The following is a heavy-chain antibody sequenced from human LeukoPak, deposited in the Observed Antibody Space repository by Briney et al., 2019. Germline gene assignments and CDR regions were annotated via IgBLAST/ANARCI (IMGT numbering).Heavy chain of an antibody. V-gene: IGHV1-2*02. CDR2: MNPNSGGT. CDR3: ATSRGGTSFDY. D-gene: IGHD2-2*01. Sequence: ASVKVSCKASGYTFTDYYVHWVRQATGQGLEWMGWMNPNSGGTNYAQRFQGRVTMTRDTSISTAYMELTRLRFDDTAVFYCATSRGGTSFDYWGQGTLVTVSS. CDR1: GYTFTDYY. J-gene: IGHJ4*02.